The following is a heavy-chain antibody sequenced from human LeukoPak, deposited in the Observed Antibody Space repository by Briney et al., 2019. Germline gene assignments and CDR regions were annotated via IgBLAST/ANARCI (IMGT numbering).Heavy chain of an antibody. CDR3: AKGNGGSSYSVIGY. CDR1: GFTFSSYA. Sequence: GGSLRLSCAASGFTFSSYAMSWVRQAPGKGLEWVSIISDSGGSTYYADSVKGRFTISRDNSKNTLYLQMNSLRAEDTAIYYCAKGNGGSSYSVIGYWGQGTLVTVSS. J-gene: IGHJ4*02. D-gene: IGHD2-15*01. CDR2: ISDSGGST. V-gene: IGHV3-23*01.